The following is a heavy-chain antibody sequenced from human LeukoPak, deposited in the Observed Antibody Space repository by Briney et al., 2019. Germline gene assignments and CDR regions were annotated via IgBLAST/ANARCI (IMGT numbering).Heavy chain of an antibody. D-gene: IGHD5-12*01. Sequence: PGGSLRLSCAASGFTFAHYGVQWVRLAPGKGLEWVAAIAFDGRRKFYTNSVKGRFTISRDNSNNILFLQMSDLRTEDTALYYCARDRLYTGYDPVLDLWGQGTPVTVSS. V-gene: IGHV3-30*03. J-gene: IGHJ5*02. CDR1: GFTFAHYG. CDR2: IAFDGRRK. CDR3: ARDRLYTGYDPVLDL.